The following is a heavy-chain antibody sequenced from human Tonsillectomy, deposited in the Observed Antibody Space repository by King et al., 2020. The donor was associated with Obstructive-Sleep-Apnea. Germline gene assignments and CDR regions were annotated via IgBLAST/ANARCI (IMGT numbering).Heavy chain of an antibody. CDR1: GDSISSYY. D-gene: IGHD1-26*01. CDR2: IYYSGST. J-gene: IGHJ6*02. Sequence: LQLQESGPGLVKPSETLSLTCTVSGDSISSYYWSWIRQPPGKGLEWIGYIYYSGSTKYNPSLKSRVTISVDTSKNQFSLKLSSVTAADTAVYYCARNTEHYYYYGMDVWGQGTTVTVSS. CDR3: ARNTEHYYYYGMDV. V-gene: IGHV4-59*08.